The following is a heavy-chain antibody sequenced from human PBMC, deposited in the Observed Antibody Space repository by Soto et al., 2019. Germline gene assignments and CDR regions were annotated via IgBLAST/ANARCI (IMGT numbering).Heavy chain of an antibody. CDR3: ARAPKVSGSAQTRPDF. V-gene: IGHV4-34*01. Sequence: SETLSLTCSLYSGSLSGYYWSWIRQPPGKGLEWIGEISPRGTTNSSPSLKSRVSISVDTSKNQFSLNLTSLTAADTAVYYCARAPKVSGSAQTRPDFWGQGSLVTVSS. D-gene: IGHD6-6*01. CDR1: SGSLSGYY. J-gene: IGHJ4*02. CDR2: ISPRGTT.